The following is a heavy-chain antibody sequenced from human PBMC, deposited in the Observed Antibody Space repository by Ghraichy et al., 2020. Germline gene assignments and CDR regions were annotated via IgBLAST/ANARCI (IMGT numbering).Heavy chain of an antibody. J-gene: IGHJ6*02. CDR1: GGSFSGYY. D-gene: IGHD6-13*01. V-gene: IGHV4-34*01. CDR3: ARGKWGSSWYIHGMDV. CDR2: INHSGST. Sequence: SETLSLTCAVYGGSFSGYYWSWIRQPPGKGLEWIGEINHSGSTNYNPSLKSRVTISVDTSKNQFSLKLSSVTAADTAVYYCARGKWGSSWYIHGMDVWGQGTTVTVSS.